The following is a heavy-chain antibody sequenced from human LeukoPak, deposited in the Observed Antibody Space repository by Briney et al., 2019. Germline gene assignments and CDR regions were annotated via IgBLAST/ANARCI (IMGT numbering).Heavy chain of an antibody. V-gene: IGHV3-7*01. CDR2: IKQDGSEK. CDR3: ASARGYDFWSGSNY. D-gene: IGHD3-3*01. CDR1: GFTLTSYA. J-gene: IGHJ4*02. Sequence: GGSLRLSCASSGFTLTSYAMSWVRQAPGKGLEWVANIKQDGSEKYYVDSVKGRFTISRDNAKNSLYLQMNSLRAEDTAVYYCASARGYDFWSGSNYWGKGTLATVSS.